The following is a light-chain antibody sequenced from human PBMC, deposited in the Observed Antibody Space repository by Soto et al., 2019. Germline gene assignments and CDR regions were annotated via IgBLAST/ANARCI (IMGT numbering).Light chain of an antibody. Sequence: EIVMTQSPATLSVSPGERATLSCRASQSVGTDFAWYQQKPGQAPRRLIYGASTRATGIPARFSGSGSGTEFTLTINRLQSEDLAVYYCHQYNDSPRFTFGPGTKVEIK. V-gene: IGKV3-15*01. J-gene: IGKJ3*01. CDR3: HQYNDSPRFT. CDR1: QSVGTD. CDR2: GAS.